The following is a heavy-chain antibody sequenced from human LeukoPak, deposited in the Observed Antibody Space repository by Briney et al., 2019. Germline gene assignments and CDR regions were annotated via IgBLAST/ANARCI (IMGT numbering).Heavy chain of an antibody. Sequence: GGSLRLSCAASGFTFSSYSMNWVRQAPGKGLEWVSSISSSSYIYYPDSVKGRFTISRDNSKNTLYLQMNSLRAEDTAVYYCAELGITMIGGVWGKGTTVTISS. D-gene: IGHD3-10*02. CDR3: AELGITMIGGV. CDR2: ISSSSYI. V-gene: IGHV3-21*01. CDR1: GFTFSSYS. J-gene: IGHJ6*04.